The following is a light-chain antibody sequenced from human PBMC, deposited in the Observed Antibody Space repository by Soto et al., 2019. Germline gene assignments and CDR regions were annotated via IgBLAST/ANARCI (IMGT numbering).Light chain of an antibody. CDR1: SSDVGGYNS. J-gene: IGLJ1*01. CDR2: DVN. V-gene: IGLV2-14*01. Sequence: QSVLSQPASVSGSPGQSITISCTGTSSDVGGYNSLSWYQQHPGKVPKLMIYDVNNRPSGVSYRFSGSKSGNTASLTISGLQAEDEADYYCSSLNTSTTYVFGSVTMVTVL. CDR3: SSLNTSTTYV.